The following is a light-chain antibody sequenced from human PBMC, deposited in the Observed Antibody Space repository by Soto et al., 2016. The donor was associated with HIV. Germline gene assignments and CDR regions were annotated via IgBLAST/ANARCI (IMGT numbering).Light chain of an antibody. CDR1: QGVGSW. Sequence: DIQMTQSPSSVSVHVGDTVTINCRASQGVGSWLAWYQHRLGAAPRLLIYAASILQTGVPSRFRGSGSGTHFTLTINKVQPEDFATYFCQQANNFPRTFGGGTRVEMK. J-gene: IGKJ4*01. CDR3: QQANNFPRT. V-gene: IGKV1-12*01. CDR2: AAS.